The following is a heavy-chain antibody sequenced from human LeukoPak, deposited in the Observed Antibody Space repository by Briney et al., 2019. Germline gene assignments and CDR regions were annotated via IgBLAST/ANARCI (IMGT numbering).Heavy chain of an antibody. CDR1: GYTFTGYY. Sequence: ASVKVSCKASGYTFTGYYMHWVRQPPGQGLEWMGWINPNSGGTNYAQKYQGRVTMTRDTSISTAYMELSRLRSDDTAVYYCASSSSWYHAFDIWGQGTMVTVSS. J-gene: IGHJ3*02. D-gene: IGHD6-13*01. CDR2: INPNSGGT. CDR3: ASSSSWYHAFDI. V-gene: IGHV1-2*02.